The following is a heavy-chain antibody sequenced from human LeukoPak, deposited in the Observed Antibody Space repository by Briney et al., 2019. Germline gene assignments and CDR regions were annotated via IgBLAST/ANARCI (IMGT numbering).Heavy chain of an antibody. Sequence: SETLSLTCAVSGGSISSGGYSWSWIRQPPGKGLEWIGEINHSGSTNYNPSLKSRVTMSVDTSKNQFSLKLSSVTAADTAVYYCARGGLGSWFDPWGQGTLVTVSS. J-gene: IGHJ5*02. V-gene: IGHV4-30-2*01. CDR2: INHSGST. CDR1: GGSISSGGYS. D-gene: IGHD1-26*01. CDR3: ARGGLGSWFDP.